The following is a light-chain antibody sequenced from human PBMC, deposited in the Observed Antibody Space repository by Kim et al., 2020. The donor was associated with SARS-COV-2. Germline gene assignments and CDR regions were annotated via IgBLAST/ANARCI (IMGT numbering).Light chain of an antibody. J-gene: IGKJ4*01. V-gene: IGKV1-39*01. CDR2: AAS. CDR3: LQSYSTPLT. CDR1: QSISSY. Sequence: ASVGYRVTIACRASQSISSYLNWYQQKPGTAPKLLIYAASSWQSGVPSRFSGSGSGTDFTLTISSLQPEDFATYYCLQSYSTPLTFGGGTKV.